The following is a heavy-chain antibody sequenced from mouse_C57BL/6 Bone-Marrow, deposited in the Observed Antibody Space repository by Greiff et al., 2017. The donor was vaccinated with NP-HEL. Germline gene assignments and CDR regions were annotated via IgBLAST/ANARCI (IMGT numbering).Heavy chain of an antibody. J-gene: IGHJ3*01. V-gene: IGHV14-4*01. CDR1: GFNIKDDY. D-gene: IGHD3-2*02. CDR3: TTAQATTFAD. Sequence: EVQLQQSGAELVRPGASVKLSCTASGFNIKDDYMHWVKQRPEQGLEWIGWIDPENGDTEYASKFQGKATITADTSSNTAYLQLSSLTSEDTAVYYCTTAQATTFADWGQGTLVTVSA. CDR2: IDPENGDT.